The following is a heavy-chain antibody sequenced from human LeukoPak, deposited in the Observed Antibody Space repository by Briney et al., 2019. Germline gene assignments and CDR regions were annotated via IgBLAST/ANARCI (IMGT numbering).Heavy chain of an antibody. CDR3: AKVGYDYVWGTYRYTDFDY. CDR1: GFTFSSYA. CDR2: ISGSGGTT. V-gene: IGHV3-23*01. Sequence: QPGGSLRLSCAASGFTFSSYAMSWVRQAPGKGLEWVSAISGSGGTTYYADSVKGRFTISRDNSENTLYVQMNSLRAEDTAVYYCAKVGYDYVWGTYRYTDFDYWGQGTLVTVSS. D-gene: IGHD3-16*02. J-gene: IGHJ4*02.